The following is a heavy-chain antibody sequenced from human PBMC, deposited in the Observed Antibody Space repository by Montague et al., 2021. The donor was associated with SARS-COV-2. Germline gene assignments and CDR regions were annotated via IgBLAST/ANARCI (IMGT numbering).Heavy chain of an antibody. Sequence: SETLSLTCTVSGGPISSYYWSWIRQPPGKGLEWIGYIYYSGSTNYNPSLKSRVTISVDTSKNQFSLKLSSVTAADMAVYYCARGFDYWGQGTLVTVPS. J-gene: IGHJ4*02. CDR1: GGPISSYY. CDR2: IYYSGST. CDR3: ARGFDY. V-gene: IGHV4-59*08.